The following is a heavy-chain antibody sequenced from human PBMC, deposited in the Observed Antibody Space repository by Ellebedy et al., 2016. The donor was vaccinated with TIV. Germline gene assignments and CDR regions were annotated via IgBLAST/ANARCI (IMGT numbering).Heavy chain of an antibody. CDR1: GFTFSSYW. V-gene: IGHV3-7*03. CDR2: IKQDGSKR. Sequence: GESLKISCAASGFTFSSYWMSWVRQAPGKGLEWVANIKQDGSKRFYVDSVKDRITISRDNAKNSLYLQMNNLRAEDTAVYYCAIDTLVGVTDSYFDYWGQGTLVTVSS. D-gene: IGHD1-26*01. J-gene: IGHJ4*02. CDR3: AIDTLVGVTDSYFDY.